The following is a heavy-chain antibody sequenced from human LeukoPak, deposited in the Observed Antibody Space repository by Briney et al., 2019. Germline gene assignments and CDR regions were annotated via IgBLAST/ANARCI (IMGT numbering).Heavy chain of an antibody. CDR3: ARSYGDYVGPDY. J-gene: IGHJ4*02. D-gene: IGHD4-17*01. CDR1: GGSISSYY. CDR2: IYNSGSS. Sequence: SETLSLTCTVSGGSISSYYWSWIRQPPGKGLEWIGYIYNSGSSNYNPSLKSRVTISVDTSKNQFSLKLSSVTAADTAVYYCARSYGDYVGPDYWGQGTLVTVSS. V-gene: IGHV4-59*08.